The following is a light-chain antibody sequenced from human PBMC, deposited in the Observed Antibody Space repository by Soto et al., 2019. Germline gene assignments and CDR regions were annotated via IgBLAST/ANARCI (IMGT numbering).Light chain of an antibody. CDR2: GAS. CDR3: QQYNTYSWT. CDR1: QSVSSK. Sequence: EIVMTQSPATLSVSPGEGATLSRRASQSVSSKLAWYQQKPGQAPRPLIYGASNRATGIPARFSGSGSGTDFTLTISSLQPDDFATYYCQQYNTYSWTFGQGTKVDIK. V-gene: IGKV3D-15*01. J-gene: IGKJ1*01.